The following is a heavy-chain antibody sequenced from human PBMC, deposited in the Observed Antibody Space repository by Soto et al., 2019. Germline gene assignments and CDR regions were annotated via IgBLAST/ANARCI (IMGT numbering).Heavy chain of an antibody. Sequence: SETLSLTCSVSGDSISSGEYYWSWIRQPPGKGLEWIGYIYYSGSTYYNPSLKSRVTISVDASNNQFSLKLKSVTAADTAVYYCARLVHEPLYSIPYFEYWGHGTLVTVSS. CDR1: GDSISSGEYY. V-gene: IGHV4-30-4*01. CDR3: ARLVHEPLYSIPYFEY. D-gene: IGHD4-4*01. CDR2: IYYSGST. J-gene: IGHJ4*01.